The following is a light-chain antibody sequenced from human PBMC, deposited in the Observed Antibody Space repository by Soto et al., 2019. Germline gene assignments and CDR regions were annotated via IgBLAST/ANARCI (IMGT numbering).Light chain of an antibody. CDR3: QQYGSSPAIT. V-gene: IGKV3-20*01. Sequence: EIVLTQSPGTLSLSPGERATLSCRASQSVSSSYLAWYRQKPGQAPRLLIYGASSRATGISDRFSGSGSGTDFTLTISRLEPEDFAVYYCQQYGSSPAITFGQGTRLEIK. CDR2: GAS. CDR1: QSVSSSY. J-gene: IGKJ5*01.